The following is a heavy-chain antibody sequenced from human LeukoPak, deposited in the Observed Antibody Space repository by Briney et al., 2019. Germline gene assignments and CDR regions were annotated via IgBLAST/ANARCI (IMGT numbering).Heavy chain of an antibody. Sequence: SVKVSCKASGGTFSSYAISWVRQAPGQGLEWMGRIIPILGIANYAQKFQSRVTITADKSTSTAYMELSSLRSEDTAVYYCARDPYSSSWYGTDWFDPWGQGTLVTVSS. CDR3: ARDPYSSSWYGTDWFDP. D-gene: IGHD6-13*01. CDR1: GGTFSSYA. J-gene: IGHJ5*02. CDR2: IIPILGIA. V-gene: IGHV1-69*04.